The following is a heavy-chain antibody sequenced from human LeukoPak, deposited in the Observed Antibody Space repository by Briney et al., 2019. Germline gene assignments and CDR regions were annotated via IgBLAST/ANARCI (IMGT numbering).Heavy chain of an antibody. Sequence: PSETLSPTCTVSGGSISSHYWSWIRQPPGKGLEWIGYIYYSGSTNYNPSLKSRVTISVDTSKNQFSLKLSSVTAADTAVYYCASTIRRDWFDPWGQGTLVTVSS. V-gene: IGHV4-59*11. CDR2: IYYSGST. CDR3: ASTIRRDWFDP. D-gene: IGHD1-14*01. CDR1: GGSISSHY. J-gene: IGHJ5*02.